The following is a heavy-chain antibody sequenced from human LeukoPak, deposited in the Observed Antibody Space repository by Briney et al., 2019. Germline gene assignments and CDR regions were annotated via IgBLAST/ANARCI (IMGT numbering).Heavy chain of an antibody. J-gene: IGHJ4*02. CDR1: GGSVSSGSYY. CDR3: ARDQACSGGSCYDY. V-gene: IGHV4-61*01. D-gene: IGHD2-15*01. Sequence: PSETLSLTCTVSGGSVSSGSYYWSWIRQPPGKGLEWIGYIYYSGSTNYNPSLKSRVTISVDTSKNQFSLKLSSVTAADTAVYYCARDQACSGGSCYDYWGQGTLVTVSS. CDR2: IYYSGST.